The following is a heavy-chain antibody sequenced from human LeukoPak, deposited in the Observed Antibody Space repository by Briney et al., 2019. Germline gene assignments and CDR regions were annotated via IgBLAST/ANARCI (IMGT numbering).Heavy chain of an antibody. CDR2: IKQDGSEK. D-gene: IGHD1-26*01. J-gene: IGHJ3*02. V-gene: IGHV3-7*04. CDR1: GFTFSSYW. CDR3: ARGEWGSNDAFDI. Sequence: GGSLRLSCVASGFTFSSYWMSWVRQAPGKGLEWVANIKQDGSEKYYVDSVKGRFTISRDNAKNSLYLQMNSLRAEDTAVYYCARGEWGSNDAFDIWGQGTMVTVSS.